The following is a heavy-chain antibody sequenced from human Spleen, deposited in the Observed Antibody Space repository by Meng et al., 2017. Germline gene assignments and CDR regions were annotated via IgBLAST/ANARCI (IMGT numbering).Heavy chain of an antibody. CDR3: ARLYCSGGSYYRRYYYYGMDV. D-gene: IGHD2-15*01. CDR1: GFTLSSYE. J-gene: IGHJ6*02. Sequence: GESLKISCGGSGFTLSSYEMNWVRQAPGKGLEWVSYISSSGSTIYHADSVKGRFTISRDNAKNSLYLQMNSLRAEDQAVYYCARLYCSGGSYYRRYYYYGMDVWGQGTAVTVSS. V-gene: IGHV3-48*03. CDR2: ISSSGSTI.